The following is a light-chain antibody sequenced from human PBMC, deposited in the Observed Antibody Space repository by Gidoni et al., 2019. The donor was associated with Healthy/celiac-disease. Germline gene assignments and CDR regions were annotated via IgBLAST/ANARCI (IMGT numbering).Light chain of an antibody. V-gene: IGKV1-39*01. CDR2: AAS. CDR1: QNISSY. Sequence: DIQMTQSPSSLSASVGDRVTITCRASQNISSYLNGYQQKPGKAAKLLIYAASSLQSGVPSRCIGSRSSTDVTLITSSLLPEDVVTYYCQQSYSTSLSFGPGTKVDIK. J-gene: IGKJ3*01. CDR3: QQSYSTSLS.